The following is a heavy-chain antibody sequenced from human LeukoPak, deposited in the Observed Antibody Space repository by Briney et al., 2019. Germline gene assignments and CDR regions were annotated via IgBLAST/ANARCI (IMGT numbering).Heavy chain of an antibody. CDR3: AGTYYYDSSGYYYPGGY. CDR2: IYYSGST. V-gene: IGHV4-39*07. CDR1: GGSISSSSYY. D-gene: IGHD3-22*01. J-gene: IGHJ4*02. Sequence: SETLSLTCTVSGGSISSSSYYWGWIRQPPGKGLEWIGSIYYSGSTYYNPSLKSRVTISVDTSKNQFSLKLSSVTAADTAVYYCAGTYYYDSSGYYYPGGYWGQGTLVTVSS.